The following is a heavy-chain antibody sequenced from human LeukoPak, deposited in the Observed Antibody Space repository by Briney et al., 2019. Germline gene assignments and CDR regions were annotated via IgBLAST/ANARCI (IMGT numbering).Heavy chain of an antibody. J-gene: IGHJ4*02. Sequence: PSETLSLTWTVSSGSISSSYYYWGWIRQPPGKGLEWIGSIYYSGSTYYNPSLKSRVTFSVDTSKNQFSLKLSSVTAADTAVYYCARQKGDSSSSPDYWGQGTLVTVSS. CDR3: ARQKGDSSSSPDY. V-gene: IGHV4-39*01. CDR2: IYYSGST. D-gene: IGHD6-6*01. CDR1: SGSISSSYYY.